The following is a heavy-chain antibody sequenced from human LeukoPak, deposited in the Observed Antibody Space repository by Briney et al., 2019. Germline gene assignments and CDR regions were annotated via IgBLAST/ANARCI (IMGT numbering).Heavy chain of an antibody. J-gene: IGHJ4*02. Sequence: GRSLRPSCAPSGSTFTTYWMSWVSQAPGKGMEWVANIKQDGTEKYVDSVKGRFTISRDNAKNSLYLQMNSLRVEDTAVYYCAKVAKYYYGSETYYFFEHWGQGTPVTASS. CDR1: GSTFTTYW. CDR3: AKVAKYYYGSETYYFFEH. D-gene: IGHD3-10*01. V-gene: IGHV3-7*01. CDR2: IKQDGTEK.